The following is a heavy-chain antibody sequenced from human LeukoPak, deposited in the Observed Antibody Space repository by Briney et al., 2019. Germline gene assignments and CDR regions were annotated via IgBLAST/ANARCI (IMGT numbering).Heavy chain of an antibody. CDR1: GFNFASYA. CDR3: AKDISSNCYRGRGVDH. D-gene: IGHD2-2*01. V-gene: IGHV3-23*01. CDR2: ISGSDATS. Sequence: GGSLRLSCEVSGFNFASYAMNWVRQAPGKGLEWVSGISGSDATSCYRDSVKGRFTISRDNSKDTPYLHIKSLRAEDTAVYYCAKDISSNCYRGRGVDHWGQGTLVTVSS. J-gene: IGHJ4*02.